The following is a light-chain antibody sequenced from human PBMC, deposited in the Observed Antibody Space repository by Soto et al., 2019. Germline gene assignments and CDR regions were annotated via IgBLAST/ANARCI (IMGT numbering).Light chain of an antibody. CDR1: QSISSN. V-gene: IGKV3D-15*01. CDR3: QLYGISPQ. J-gene: IGKJ5*01. Sequence: EIVMTQSPATLSVSLGERATLSCRASQSISSNLAWYQQKPGQAPRLLIYGASNRATGIPDRFSGSGSGTDFTLTINRLEPEDFAVYYCQLYGISPQFGQGTRLEIK. CDR2: GAS.